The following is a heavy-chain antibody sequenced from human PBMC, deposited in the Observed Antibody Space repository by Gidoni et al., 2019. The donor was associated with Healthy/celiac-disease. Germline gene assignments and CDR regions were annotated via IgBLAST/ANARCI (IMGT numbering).Heavy chain of an antibody. CDR2: INHSGST. Sequence: QVQLQQWGAGLLKPSETLSRTCAVYGGSFSGYYWSWIRQPPGKGLEWIGEINHSGSTNYDPSLKSRVTISVDTSKNQFSLKLSSVTAADTAVYYCARAPIAARPVDYWGQGTLVTVSS. J-gene: IGHJ4*02. D-gene: IGHD6-6*01. CDR1: GGSFSGYY. V-gene: IGHV4-34*01. CDR3: ARAPIAARPVDY.